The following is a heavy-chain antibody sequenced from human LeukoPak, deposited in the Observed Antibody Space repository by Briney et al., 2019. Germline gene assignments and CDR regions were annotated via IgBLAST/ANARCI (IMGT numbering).Heavy chain of an antibody. J-gene: IGHJ4*02. CDR3: ARDKVNGGRTGSLFDY. Sequence: GGSLRLSCSASGFTFNNYWMSWVRQAPGKVLEWVAHINQDGSEKNYVGSVKGRFTISRDNAKNSLNLQMDSLTDDDTAVYYCARDKVNGGRTGSLFDYWGQGTLVTVSS. CDR1: GFTFNNYW. CDR2: INQDGSEK. D-gene: IGHD4-23*01. V-gene: IGHV3-7*01.